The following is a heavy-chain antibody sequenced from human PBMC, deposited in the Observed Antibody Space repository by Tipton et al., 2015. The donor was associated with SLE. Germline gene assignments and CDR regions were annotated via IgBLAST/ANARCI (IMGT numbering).Heavy chain of an antibody. CDR2: IYYSGTT. J-gene: IGHJ3*01. Sequence: TLSLTCSVSGASISSSTHFWGWVRQPPGEGLEWIGGIYYSGTTYYNPSLKSRISVSIDTSENQFSLKLRSVTAADTAVYYCAGVGTAPLALDLWGQGTMVTVSS. V-gene: IGHV4-39*01. CDR3: AGVGTAPLALDL. CDR1: GASISSSTHF. D-gene: IGHD2-15*01.